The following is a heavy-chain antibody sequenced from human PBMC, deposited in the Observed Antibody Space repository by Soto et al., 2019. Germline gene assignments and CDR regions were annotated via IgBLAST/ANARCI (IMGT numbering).Heavy chain of an antibody. Sequence: QVQLVESGGGVVQPGRSLRLSCAASGFTFSSYAMHWVRQAPGKGLEWVAVISYDGSNKYYADSVKGRFTISRDNSKNTLYLQMNSLRAEDTAVYYWARGRGFFEFDYWGQGTLVTVSS. CDR1: GFTFSSYA. J-gene: IGHJ4*02. D-gene: IGHD3-3*01. CDR3: ARGRGFFEFDY. CDR2: ISYDGSNK. V-gene: IGHV3-30-3*01.